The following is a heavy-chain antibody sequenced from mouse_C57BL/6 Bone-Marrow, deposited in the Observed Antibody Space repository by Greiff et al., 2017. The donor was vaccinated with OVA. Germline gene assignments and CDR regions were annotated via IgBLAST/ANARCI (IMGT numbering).Heavy chain of an antibody. Sequence: QVQLQQPGAELVMPGASVKLSCKASGYTFTSYWMHWVKQRPGQGLEWIGEIAPSDSYTNYNQTFKGKSTLTVDKSSSTAYMQLSSLTSEDSAVYYCARPLYYYGSSYGFDYWGQGTTLTVSS. V-gene: IGHV1-69*01. CDR2: IAPSDSYT. D-gene: IGHD1-1*01. CDR1: GYTFTSYW. J-gene: IGHJ2*01. CDR3: ARPLYYYGSSYGFDY.